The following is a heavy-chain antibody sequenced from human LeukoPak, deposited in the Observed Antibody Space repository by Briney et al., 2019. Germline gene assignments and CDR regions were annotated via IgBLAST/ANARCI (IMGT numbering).Heavy chain of an antibody. J-gene: IGHJ3*02. CDR1: GFSFSDSW. CDR3: ARDPSHGALDI. CDR2: MNPDGSVK. V-gene: IGHV3-7*01. Sequence: GGSLRLSCAASGFSFSDSWMSWVRQAPGKGLEWVADMNPDGSVKFYVDSVKGRFTISRDNAKKSLYLLMDSLRAEDTAVYYCARDPSHGALDIWGRGTVVTVSS.